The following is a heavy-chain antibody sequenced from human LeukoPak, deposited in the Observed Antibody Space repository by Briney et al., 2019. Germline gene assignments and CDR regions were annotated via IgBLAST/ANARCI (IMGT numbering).Heavy chain of an antibody. CDR2: INSGGSSV. V-gene: IGHV3-74*01. CDR3: ARAGWDLLPPYYYYGLDV. D-gene: IGHD2-15*01. J-gene: IGHJ6*02. Sequence: PGVPLRLSCVASGFTFSHYWMHCVRRAPGKALVCLSRINSGGSSVSYADSVKGRITISRENAKNTLYLQMSSLREEDTAVYFCARAGWDLLPPYYYYGLDVWGQGTTVTVSS. CDR1: GFTFSHYW.